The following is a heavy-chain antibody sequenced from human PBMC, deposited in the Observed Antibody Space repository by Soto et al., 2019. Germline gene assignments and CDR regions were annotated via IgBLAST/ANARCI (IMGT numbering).Heavy chain of an antibody. V-gene: IGHV1-69*01. D-gene: IGHD2-2*01. J-gene: IGHJ6*02. CDR1: GGTFSSYA. CDR2: IIPISETT. CDR3: ARSQGSSTSLEIYYYYYYGMDG. Sequence: QVQLVQSGAEVKKPGSSVKVSCKASGGTFSSYAISWVRQAPGQGLEWMGGIIPISETTNYAQKFQGRVTITADEFKSTAYMELSSLKSEDTAVYYCARSQGSSTSLEIYYYYYYGMDGWGQGTTVTVSS.